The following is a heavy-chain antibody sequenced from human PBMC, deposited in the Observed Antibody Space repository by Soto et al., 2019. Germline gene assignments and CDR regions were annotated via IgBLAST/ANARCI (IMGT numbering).Heavy chain of an antibody. D-gene: IGHD3-3*01. Sequence: ALVQVSCKAYGYTFARHGFTWVRHAPGQGLEWMGWISAYSGDTNYAQKFQGRVTMTRDTSTTTAYLELRSLRSDDTAVYYCAREITIMFLALAYWGQGTLVTVSS. V-gene: IGHV1-18*01. CDR1: GYTFARHG. J-gene: IGHJ4*02. CDR2: ISAYSGDT. CDR3: AREITIMFLALAY.